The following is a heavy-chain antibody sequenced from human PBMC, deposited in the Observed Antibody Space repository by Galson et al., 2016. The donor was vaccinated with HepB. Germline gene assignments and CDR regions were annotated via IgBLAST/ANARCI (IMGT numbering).Heavy chain of an antibody. CDR1: GFTFSTYS. Sequence: SLRLSCAASGFTFSTYSMNWVRQRPGKALEWLSHLGSRFGTIFYADSVKGRFTSSRDNGKHSVFLQQNGLRDDDTAPYYCARGLEQPVGHFDVWGQGTLVTVSS. CDR3: ARGLEQPVGHFDV. V-gene: IGHV3-48*02. D-gene: IGHD1/OR15-1a*01. CDR2: LGSRFGTI. J-gene: IGHJ4*02.